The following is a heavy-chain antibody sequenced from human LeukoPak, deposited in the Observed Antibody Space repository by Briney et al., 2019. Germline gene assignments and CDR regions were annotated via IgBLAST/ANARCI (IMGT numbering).Heavy chain of an antibody. J-gene: IGHJ4*02. V-gene: IGHV1-2*02. Sequence: ASVKVSCKASVYTFTGYYMHWVRQAPGQGLEWMGWINPNSGGTNYAQKFQGRVTMTRDTSISTAYMELSRLRSDDTAVYYCARDPGIAVAGPLDYWGQGTLVTGSS. D-gene: IGHD6-19*01. CDR2: INPNSGGT. CDR1: VYTFTGYY. CDR3: ARDPGIAVAGPLDY.